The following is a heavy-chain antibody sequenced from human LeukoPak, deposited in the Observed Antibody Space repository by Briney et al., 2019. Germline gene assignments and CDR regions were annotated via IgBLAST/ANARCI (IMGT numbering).Heavy chain of an antibody. CDR1: GFTFSSYA. CDR2: IRSKAYGGTT. CDR3: TRDCPRTSCYIGFDP. J-gene: IGHJ5*02. V-gene: IGHV3-49*04. Sequence: TGGSLRLSCAASGFTFSSYAMSWVRQVPGKGLEWVGFIRSKAYGGTTEYAASVKGRFTISRDDSKSIAYLQMNSLKTEDTAVYYCTRDCPRTSCYIGFDPWGQGTLVTVSS. D-gene: IGHD2-2*02.